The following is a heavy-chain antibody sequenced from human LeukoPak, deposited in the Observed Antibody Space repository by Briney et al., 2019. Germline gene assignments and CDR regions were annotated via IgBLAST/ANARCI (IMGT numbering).Heavy chain of an antibody. CDR3: AKDHQDSSGIDY. CDR2: IWYDGSNK. Sequence: GRSLRLSCAASGFTFSSYGMHWVRQAPGKGLEWVAVIWYDGSNKYYTDSVKGRFTISRDNSKNTLYLQMNSLRAEDTAVYYCAKDHQDSSGIDYWGQGTLVTVSS. CDR1: GFTFSSYG. D-gene: IGHD6-19*01. J-gene: IGHJ4*02. V-gene: IGHV3-33*06.